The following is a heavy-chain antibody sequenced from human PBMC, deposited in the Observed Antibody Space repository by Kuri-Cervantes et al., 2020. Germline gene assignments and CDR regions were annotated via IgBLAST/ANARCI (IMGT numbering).Heavy chain of an antibody. D-gene: IGHD3-3*01. CDR2: ISSSSSTI. CDR3: ARGGITIFGVVRVVDY. CDR1: GFTFSSYS. V-gene: IGHV3-48*01. Sequence: GESLKISCAAPGFTFSSYSMNWVRQAPGKGLEWVSYISSSSSTIYYADSVKGRFTISRDNAKNSLYLQMNSLRAEDTAVYYCARGGITIFGVVRVVDYWGQGTLVTVSS. J-gene: IGHJ4*02.